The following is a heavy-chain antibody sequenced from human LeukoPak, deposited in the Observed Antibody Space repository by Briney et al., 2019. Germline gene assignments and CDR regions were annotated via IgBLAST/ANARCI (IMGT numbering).Heavy chain of an antibody. J-gene: IGHJ5*02. Sequence: SETLSLTCAVYGGSFSGYYWSWIRQPPGKGLEWIGEINHSGSTNYNPSLKSRVTISVDTSKNQFSLKLSSVTAADPAVYYCARWLAAAGTGWFDPWGQGTLVTVSP. CDR3: ARWLAAAGTGWFDP. CDR1: GGSFSGYY. CDR2: INHSGST. D-gene: IGHD6-13*01. V-gene: IGHV4-34*01.